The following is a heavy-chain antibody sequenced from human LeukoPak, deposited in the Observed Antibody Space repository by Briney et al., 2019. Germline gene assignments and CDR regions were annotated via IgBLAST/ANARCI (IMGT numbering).Heavy chain of an antibody. D-gene: IGHD6-13*01. J-gene: IGHJ4*02. CDR2: ISSGGGII. Sequence: GGSLRLSCAASGFSFSNYEMNWVRQAPGKGLEWVSYISSGGGIIYHADSVKGRFTNSRDYAKNSLYLQMNSLRAEDTAVYYCARSLIAAGTYDFWGQGTLVTVSS. CDR1: GFSFSNYE. CDR3: ARSLIAAGTYDF. V-gene: IGHV3-48*03.